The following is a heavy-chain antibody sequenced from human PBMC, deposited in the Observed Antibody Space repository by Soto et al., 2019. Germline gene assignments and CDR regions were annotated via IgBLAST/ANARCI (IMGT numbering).Heavy chain of an antibody. D-gene: IGHD6-13*01. CDR1: GGTFSSYR. CDR3: ARDSGANLSSS. CDR2: IVPIYRTA. J-gene: IGHJ4*02. Sequence: SVKVSCKASGGTFSSYRINWVRQAPGQGLEWVGGIVPIYRTADYAQKFQGRVSITADESARTTYLELSSLKSQDTAVYYCARDSGANLSSSWGQGTLVTVSS. V-gene: IGHV1-69*13.